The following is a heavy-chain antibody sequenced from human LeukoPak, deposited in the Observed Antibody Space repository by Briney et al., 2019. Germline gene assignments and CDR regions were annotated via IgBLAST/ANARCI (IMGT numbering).Heavy chain of an antibody. CDR1: GFPFSSYA. CDR3: VRSLDY. CDR2: IAGSDGFT. Sequence: GGSLRLSCAASGFPFSSYAMNWVRQAPGKGLEWVSVIAGSDGFTQYADSVKGRFTISRDNSKNTVYLQMNRLRVEDTALYYCVRSLDYWGQGTLVAVSS. J-gene: IGHJ4*02. V-gene: IGHV3-23*01.